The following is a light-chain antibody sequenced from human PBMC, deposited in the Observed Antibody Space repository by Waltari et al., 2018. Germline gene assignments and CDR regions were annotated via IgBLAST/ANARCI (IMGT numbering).Light chain of an antibody. J-gene: IGKJ4*01. CDR3: QQYSNWPLT. V-gene: IGKV3-15*01. CDR1: QSVSSS. CDR2: GSS. Sequence: EIVLTKSTATLSLSPGERATIACRASQSVSSSLSLYRRIPAHAPRLLIYGSSSRATGIPYMFSCSWSGTDFPVTIRCLEPEDFAVYYCQQYSNWPLTFGGGTKVEL.